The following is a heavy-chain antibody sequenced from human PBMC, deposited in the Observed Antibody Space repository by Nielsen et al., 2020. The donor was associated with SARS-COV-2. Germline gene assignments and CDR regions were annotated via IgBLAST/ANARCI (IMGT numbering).Heavy chain of an antibody. CDR2: IRTKAHGGTT. J-gene: IGHJ6*02. V-gene: IGHV3-49*04. D-gene: IGHD6-6*01. CDR1: GFTFGDYA. CDR3: VKWVQLDLGYYYHGMDV. Sequence: GESLKISCTASGFTFGDYAVMWVRQAPGKGLEWVGFIRTKAHGGTTEYAASVKGRFTISRDDSKSIAYLQMNSLRVEDTAVYYCVKWVQLDLGYYYHGMDVWGQGTTVTVSS.